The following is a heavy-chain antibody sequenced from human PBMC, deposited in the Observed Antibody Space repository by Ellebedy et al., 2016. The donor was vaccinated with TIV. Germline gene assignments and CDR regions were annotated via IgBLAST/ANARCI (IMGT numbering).Heavy chain of an antibody. V-gene: IGHV1-69*13. CDR2: IIPIFGTA. Sequence: SVKVSXXASGGTFSSYAISWVRQAPGQGLEWMGGIIPIFGTANYAQKFQGRVTITADESTSTAYMELSSLRSEDTAVYYCARDGRNAMGAAYDYWGQGTLVTVSS. CDR1: GGTFSSYA. CDR3: ARDGRNAMGAAYDY. D-gene: IGHD1-26*01. J-gene: IGHJ4*02.